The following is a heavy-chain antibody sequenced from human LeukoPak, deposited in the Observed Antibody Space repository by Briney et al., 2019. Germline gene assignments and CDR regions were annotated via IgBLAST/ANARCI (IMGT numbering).Heavy chain of an antibody. D-gene: IGHD2-2*03. CDR2: NYTSGNT. Sequence: SGPTLVNPSETLSLTCSVSGASISTYYWNWIRQSAGKGLEWIGRNYTSGNTNYNPSLKSRVTMSADTSKNQLALKLSSVTAADTAVYYCARGGYCSSSSCYPYNMDVWGKGTTVTVSS. CDR3: ARGGYCSSSSCYPYNMDV. J-gene: IGHJ6*03. V-gene: IGHV4-4*07. CDR1: GASISTYY.